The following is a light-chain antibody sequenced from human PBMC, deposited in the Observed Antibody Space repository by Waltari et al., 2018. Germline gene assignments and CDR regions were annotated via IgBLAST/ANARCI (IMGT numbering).Light chain of an antibody. CDR1: QTISSY. V-gene: IGKV1-17*03. J-gene: IGKJ4*01. CDR2: AAS. CDR3: QQHNSHPLT. Sequence: DIQMTQSPSSLSASVGDRVTITCRASQTISSYLAWYQQKPGKVPKLLIYAASSLESGVPSRFCGSGSGTEFTLTISSLQPEDFATYYCQQHNSHPLTFGGGTKVEIK.